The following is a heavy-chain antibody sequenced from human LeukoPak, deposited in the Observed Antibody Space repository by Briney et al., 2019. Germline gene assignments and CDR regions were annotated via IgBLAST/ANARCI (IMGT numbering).Heavy chain of an antibody. J-gene: IGHJ5*02. V-gene: IGHV1-18*01. Sequence: EASVKVSCKASGYTFTSYGISWVRQAPGQGLEWMGWISAYNGNTNYAQKLQGRVTMTTDTSTSTAYMELSSLRSDDTAVYYCARARAHFFTMVRGMDWFDPWGQGTLVTVSS. CDR2: ISAYNGNT. CDR3: ARARAHFFTMVRGMDWFDP. CDR1: GYTFTSYG. D-gene: IGHD3-10*01.